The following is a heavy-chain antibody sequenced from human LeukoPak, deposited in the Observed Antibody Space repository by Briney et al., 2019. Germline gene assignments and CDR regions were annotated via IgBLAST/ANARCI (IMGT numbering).Heavy chain of an antibody. CDR2: IYTSGST. J-gene: IGHJ3*02. D-gene: IGHD3-22*01. Sequence: KPSETLSLTYTVSGGSISSYYWSWIRQPAGKGLEWIGRIYTSGSTSYNPSLKSRVTMSVDTSKNQFSLKLSSVTAADTAVYYCARGPNRITMMIGDAFDIWGQGTMVTISS. CDR3: ARGPNRITMMIGDAFDI. CDR1: GGSISSYY. V-gene: IGHV4-4*07.